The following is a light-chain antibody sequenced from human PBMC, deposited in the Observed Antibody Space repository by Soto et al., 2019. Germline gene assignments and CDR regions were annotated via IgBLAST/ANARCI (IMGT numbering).Light chain of an antibody. CDR2: AAS. V-gene: IGKV3-15*01. J-gene: IGKJ4*02. CDR3: QQYKNWPPLT. CDR1: QSVGSA. Sequence: EIVMTQSPATLSVSPGETATLSCRASQSVGSAVAWYQHKPGQAPRLLVVAASIRATGVPGRFSGXGXGTXXXLTISSLQSEDFAVYYCQQYKNWPPLTFGGGTTVEIK.